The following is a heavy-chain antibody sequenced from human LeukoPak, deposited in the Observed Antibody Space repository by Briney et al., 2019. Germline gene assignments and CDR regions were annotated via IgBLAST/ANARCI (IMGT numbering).Heavy chain of an antibody. CDR3: ARSIVVKTASYGAFDM. Sequence: AGSLRLSCAASGFACSSYNMNWVRQAPRKRLDWVSIIISSSNYIYYADSVKGRFTISRDNAKKSLYLQMNRLRAEDTAVYYCARSIVVKTASYGAFDMWGQGQMVTVSP. D-gene: IGHD2-21*02. CDR2: IISSSNYI. V-gene: IGHV3-21*01. CDR1: GFACSSYN. J-gene: IGHJ3*02.